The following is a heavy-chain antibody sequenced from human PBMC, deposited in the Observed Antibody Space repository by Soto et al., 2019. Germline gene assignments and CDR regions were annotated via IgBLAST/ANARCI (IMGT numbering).Heavy chain of an antibody. D-gene: IGHD2-15*01. J-gene: IGHJ6*02. Sequence: SESLSLTCAVYGGSFSGYYWSWIRQPPGKGLEWIGEINHSGSTNYNPSLKSRVTISVDTSKNQFSLKLSSVTAADTAVYYCARGGRGQTYYYYGMDVWGQGTTVTVSS. CDR3: ARGGRGQTYYYYGMDV. CDR1: GGSFSGYY. CDR2: INHSGST. V-gene: IGHV4-34*01.